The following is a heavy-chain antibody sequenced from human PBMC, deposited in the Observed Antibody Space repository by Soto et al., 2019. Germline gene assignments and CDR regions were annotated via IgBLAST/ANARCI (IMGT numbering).Heavy chain of an antibody. D-gene: IGHD4-4*01. Sequence: ASVKVSCKASGYSFTNYGFSWLRQAPGQGLEWMGWISAYNGKTDYPQKFQGRVTMTTDTSTSTAYMELRSLTSDDTAVYYCARDRLTMTTSIVFDYWGQGTLVTVS. J-gene: IGHJ4*02. V-gene: IGHV1-18*01. CDR2: ISAYNGKT. CDR1: GYSFTNYG. CDR3: ARDRLTMTTSIVFDY.